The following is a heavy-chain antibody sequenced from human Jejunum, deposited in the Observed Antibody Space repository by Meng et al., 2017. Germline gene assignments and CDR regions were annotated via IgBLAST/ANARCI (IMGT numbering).Heavy chain of an antibody. V-gene: IGHV3-33*01. Sequence: GESLKISCAASGFTFSRFGMHWVRQAPGKGLEWLAVVWFDGSKAYHVDSVTGRFTVSRDNSKNMLYLQMNSLRAEDTAVYYCASDDGRNSADFWGQGTLVTVSS. J-gene: IGHJ4*02. CDR2: VWFDGSKA. CDR3: ASDDGRNSADF. D-gene: IGHD2-21*01. CDR1: GFTFSRFG.